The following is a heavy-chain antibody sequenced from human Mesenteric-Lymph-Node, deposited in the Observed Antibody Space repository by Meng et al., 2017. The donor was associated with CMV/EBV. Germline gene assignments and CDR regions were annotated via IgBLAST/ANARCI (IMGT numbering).Heavy chain of an antibody. Sequence: ASVKVSCKASGYTFTSYGISWVRQAPGQGLEWMGWISAYNGNTNYAQKLQGRVTMTTDTSTSTAYMELRSLRSDDTAVYYCAREGDIVVVPAAQQPRLFYYYGMDVWGQGTTVTVSS. V-gene: IGHV1-18*01. CDR3: AREGDIVVVPAAQQPRLFYYYGMDV. J-gene: IGHJ6*02. CDR2: ISAYNGNT. CDR1: GYTFTSYG. D-gene: IGHD2-2*01.